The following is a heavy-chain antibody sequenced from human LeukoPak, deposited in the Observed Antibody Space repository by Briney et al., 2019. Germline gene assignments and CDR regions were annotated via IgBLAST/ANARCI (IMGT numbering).Heavy chain of an antibody. CDR3: ARDLDGSVGY. D-gene: IGHD3-10*01. Sequence: PSETLSLTCTVPGGSISSSSYYWGWIRQPPGKGLEWIGSIYYSGSTYYNPSLKSRVTISVDTSKNQFSLKLSSVTAADTAVYYCARDLDGSVGYWGQGTLVTVSS. V-gene: IGHV4-39*07. CDR1: GGSISSSSYY. J-gene: IGHJ4*02. CDR2: IYYSGST.